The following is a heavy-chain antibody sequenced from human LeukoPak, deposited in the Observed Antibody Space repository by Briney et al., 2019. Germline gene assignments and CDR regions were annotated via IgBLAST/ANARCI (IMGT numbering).Heavy chain of an antibody. CDR1: GFIFNDYW. V-gene: IGHV3-74*01. CDR2: ISSDGYST. Sequence: PGGSLKLSCAASGFIFNDYWVHWVRQAPGKGLVWVSRISSDGYSTDYAESVKGRFTISRDNGDNTLFLQMDSLRAEDTAVYYCARDRYAYETAYDYWGQGTLVTVSS. CDR3: ARDRYAYETAYDY. D-gene: IGHD3-16*01. J-gene: IGHJ4*02.